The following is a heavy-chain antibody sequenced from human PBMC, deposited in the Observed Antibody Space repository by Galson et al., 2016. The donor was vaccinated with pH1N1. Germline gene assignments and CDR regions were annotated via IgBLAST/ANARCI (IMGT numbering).Heavy chain of an antibody. CDR2: ITPTGGRT. CDR3: ARAPYCSNATCYSVWFDP. CDR1: GYTFTSYY. V-gene: IGHV1-46*01. D-gene: IGHD2-2*02. J-gene: IGHJ5*02. Sequence: SVKVSCQASGYTFTSYYMHWVRQAPGQGLEWMGIITPTGGRTSYAQKFKDRVAMTSDTSTSTVYMELNSLRSEDTAVYYCARAPYCSNATCYSVWFDPWGQGTPVTVSS.